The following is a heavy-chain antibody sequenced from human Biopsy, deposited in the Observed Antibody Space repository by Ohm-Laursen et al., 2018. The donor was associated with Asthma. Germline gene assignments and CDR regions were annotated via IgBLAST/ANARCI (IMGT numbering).Heavy chain of an antibody. CDR2: IHYSGSA. CDR1: GDSFTYPGYY. CDR3: ASSLYGGIYGGGDPFDS. J-gene: IGHJ4*02. Sequence: SETLSLTCSVSGDSFTYPGYYWSWVRQLPGRDLEWIGYIHYSGSAYYNPSLKSRISMSVDMSKNQFSLRLSSVTAADTAVYYCASSLYGGIYGGGDPFDSWGQGNRVTVSS. V-gene: IGHV4-31*03. D-gene: IGHD4-23*01.